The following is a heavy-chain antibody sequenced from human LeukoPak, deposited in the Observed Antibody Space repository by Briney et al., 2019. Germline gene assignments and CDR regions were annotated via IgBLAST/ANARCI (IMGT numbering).Heavy chain of an antibody. CDR1: GGSISSYY. V-gene: IGHV4-4*09. CDR2: IYTSGST. D-gene: IGHD3-22*01. J-gene: IGHJ4*02. CDR3: ARHVGSGYYDEWFDY. Sequence: SETLSLTCTVSGGSISSYYWSWIRQPPGKGLEWIGYIYTSGSTNYNPSLKSRVTISVDTSKNQSSLKLSSVGAADTAVYYCARHVGSGYYDEWFDYWGQGTLVTVSS.